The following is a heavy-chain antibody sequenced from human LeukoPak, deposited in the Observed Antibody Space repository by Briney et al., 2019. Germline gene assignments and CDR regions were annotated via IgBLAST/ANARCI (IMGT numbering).Heavy chain of an antibody. J-gene: IGHJ4*02. CDR3: ARAPLMADGFDY. Sequence: KTPETLSLTCTVSGGSISSSSYYWGWIRQPPGKGLEWIGSIYYSGSTYYNPSLKSRVTISVDTSKNQFSLKLSSVTAADTAVYYCARAPLMADGFDYWGQGTLVTVSS. CDR2: IYYSGST. D-gene: IGHD5-24*01. V-gene: IGHV4-39*07. CDR1: GGSISSSSYY.